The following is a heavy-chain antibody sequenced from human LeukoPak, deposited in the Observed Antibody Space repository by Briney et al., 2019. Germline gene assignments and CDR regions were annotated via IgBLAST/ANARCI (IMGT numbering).Heavy chain of an antibody. Sequence: SVKVSCKASGYTFTSYAMNWVRQAPGQGLEWMGGIIPIFGTANYAQKFQGRVTITADESTSTAYMELSSLRSEDTAVYYCAIGLERPTIPDNWGQGTLVTVSS. CDR1: GYTFTSYA. CDR3: AIGLERPTIPDN. CDR2: IIPIFGTA. V-gene: IGHV1-69*13. J-gene: IGHJ4*02. D-gene: IGHD5-12*01.